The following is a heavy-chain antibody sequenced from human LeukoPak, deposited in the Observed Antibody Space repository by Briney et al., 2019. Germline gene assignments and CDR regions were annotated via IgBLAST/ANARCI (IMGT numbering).Heavy chain of an antibody. CDR3: ARLDKYSSGWRDY. D-gene: IGHD6-19*01. Sequence: SETLSLTCTVSGGSISTYYWSWVRQSPGKGLEWIGSIYYSGSTYYNPSLKSRVTISVDTSKNQFSLKLSSVTAADTAVYYCARLDKYSSGWRDYWGQGTLVTVSS. J-gene: IGHJ4*02. CDR2: IYYSGST. V-gene: IGHV4-59*05. CDR1: GGSISTYY.